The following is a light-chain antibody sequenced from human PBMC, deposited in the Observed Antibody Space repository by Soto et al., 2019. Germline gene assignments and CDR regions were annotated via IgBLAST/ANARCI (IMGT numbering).Light chain of an antibody. V-gene: IGLV2-14*01. CDR3: SSYTSATTYV. CDR1: SSDVGAYNY. CDR2: DVS. J-gene: IGLJ1*01. Sequence: QSALTQPASVSGSPGQSITIFCTGTSSDVGAYNYDSWYQQYPGEAPRVIIYDVSHRPAGVSNRFSGSKSGNTASLTISGLQTQDEADYYCSSYTSATTYVFGTGTKVTVL.